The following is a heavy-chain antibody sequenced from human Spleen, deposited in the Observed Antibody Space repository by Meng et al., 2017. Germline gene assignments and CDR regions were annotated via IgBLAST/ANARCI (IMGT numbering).Heavy chain of an antibody. CDR1: GYTFTDYY. D-gene: IGHD6-13*01. CDR2: INPNSAGT. V-gene: IGHV1-2*06. J-gene: IGHJ4*02. Sequence: QVQLVKSGAEVKTPGASVKVSCKASGYTFTDYYMHWVRQSPGQGLEWMGRINPNSAGTKNEQKLQGRVTLTRDTSINTAYVELSRLRSDDTALFYCARAYTSSGPFDYWGQGTLVTVSS. CDR3: ARAYTSSGPFDY.